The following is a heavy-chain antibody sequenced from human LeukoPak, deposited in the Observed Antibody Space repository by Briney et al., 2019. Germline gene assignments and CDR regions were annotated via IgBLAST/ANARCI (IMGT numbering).Heavy chain of an antibody. CDR3: ATTRGYSYGLDFDY. V-gene: IGHV3-23*01. CDR2: ISGSGGST. J-gene: IGHJ4*02. Sequence: GGSLRLSCAASGFTFTTYAMSWVRQAPGKGLEWVSAISGSGGSTYYADCVTGRFTISRDNSKNTLFLQMLSLGAEDTAVYYCATTRGYSYGLDFDYWGQGTLVTVSS. D-gene: IGHD5-18*01. CDR1: GFTFTTYA.